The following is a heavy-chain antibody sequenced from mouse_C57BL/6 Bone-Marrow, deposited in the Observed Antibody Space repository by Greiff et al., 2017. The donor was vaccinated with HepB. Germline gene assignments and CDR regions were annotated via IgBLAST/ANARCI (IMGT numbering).Heavy chain of an antibody. CDR1: GFTFSSYG. J-gene: IGHJ1*03. CDR3: ARPLTGPVWYFDV. Sequence: EVMLVESGGDLVKPGGSLKLSCAASGFTFSSYGMSWVRQTPDKRLEWVATISSGGSYTYYPDSVKGRFTISRDNAKNTLYLQMSSLKSEDTAMYYCARPLTGPVWYFDVWGTGTTVTVSS. D-gene: IGHD4-1*01. CDR2: ISSGGSYT. V-gene: IGHV5-6*02.